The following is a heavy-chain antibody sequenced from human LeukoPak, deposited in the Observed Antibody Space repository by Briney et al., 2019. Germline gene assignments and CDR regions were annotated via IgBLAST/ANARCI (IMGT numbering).Heavy chain of an antibody. CDR1: GGTFSSYA. CDR2: IIPIFGTA. Sequence: SVKVSCKASGGTFSSYAISWVRQAPGQGLEWMGGIIPIFGTANYAQKFQGRVTITTDESTSTAYMELSSLRSEDTAVYYCARGLVSDDYYYYMDVWGKGTTVTVSS. V-gene: IGHV1-69*05. CDR3: ARGLVSDDYYYYMDV. J-gene: IGHJ6*03. D-gene: IGHD6-19*01.